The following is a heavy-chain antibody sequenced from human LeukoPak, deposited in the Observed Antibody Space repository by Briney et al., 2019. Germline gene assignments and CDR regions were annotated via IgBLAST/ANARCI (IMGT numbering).Heavy chain of an antibody. CDR1: GFNFSNYA. J-gene: IGHJ4*02. CDR3: AKDRSSTTSCSNY. D-gene: IGHD2-2*01. CDR2: VTGSSNT. Sequence: PGGSLRLSCAASGFNFSNYAMTWVRQAPGKGLEWVSAVTGSSNTYYADSVKGRFTISRDNSKNMLYLEMNSLRVEDTAIYYCAKDRSSTTSCSNYWGRGTLVTVSS. V-gene: IGHV3-23*01.